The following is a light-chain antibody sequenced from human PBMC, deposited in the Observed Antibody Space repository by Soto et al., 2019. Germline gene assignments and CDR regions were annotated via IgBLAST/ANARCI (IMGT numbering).Light chain of an antibody. Sequence: QSVLTQAASVSGSPGQSITISCTGTGSDVGGYNYVSWYQQYPGKAPKLMIYDVSNRPSGVSNRFSGSKSGNTASLTISGLQAEDEADYSCSSYTSSSTYVFGTGTKVTVL. V-gene: IGLV2-14*01. CDR2: DVS. CDR1: GSDVGGYNY. CDR3: SSYTSSSTYV. J-gene: IGLJ1*01.